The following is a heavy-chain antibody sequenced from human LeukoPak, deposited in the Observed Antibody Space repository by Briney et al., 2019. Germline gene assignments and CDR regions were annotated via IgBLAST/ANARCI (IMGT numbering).Heavy chain of an antibody. J-gene: IGHJ6*03. CDR1: GYTFTSYG. D-gene: IGHD4-23*01. CDR3: ARRAPTVVTQQGYYYYMDV. V-gene: IGHV1-18*01. Sequence: ASVKVSCKASGYTFTSYGISWVRQAPGQGLEWMGWMSAYNGNTNYAQKLQGRVTMTTDTSTSTAYMELRSLRSDDTAVYYCARRAPTVVTQQGYYYYMDVWGKGTTVTISS. CDR2: MSAYNGNT.